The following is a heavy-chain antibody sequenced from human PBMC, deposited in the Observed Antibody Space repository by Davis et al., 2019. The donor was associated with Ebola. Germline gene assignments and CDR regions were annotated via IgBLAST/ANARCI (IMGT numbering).Heavy chain of an antibody. CDR1: GGSISSYY. V-gene: IGHV4-59*08. CDR3: ARQAGIVVVPAAIHYYYGMDV. J-gene: IGHJ6*02. CDR2: IYYSGST. Sequence: SETLSLTCTVSGGSISSYYWSWIRQPPGKGLEWIGYIYYSGSTNYNPSLKSRVTISVDTSKNQFSLKLSSVTAADTAVYYCARQAGIVVVPAAIHYYYGMDVWGQGTTVTVSS. D-gene: IGHD2-2*02.